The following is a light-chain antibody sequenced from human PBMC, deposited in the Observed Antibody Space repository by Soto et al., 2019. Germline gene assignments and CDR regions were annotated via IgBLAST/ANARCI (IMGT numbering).Light chain of an antibody. Sequence: EIVLTQSPGTLSLSPGERATLSCRASQSVSSYLAWYQQKPGQAPRLLIYGASSRATGIPDRFSGSGSGTDLTLTISRLEPEDFAMYYCQQYGSSPRTFGQGTKVEIK. CDR2: GAS. J-gene: IGKJ1*01. CDR3: QQYGSSPRT. V-gene: IGKV3-20*01. CDR1: QSVSSY.